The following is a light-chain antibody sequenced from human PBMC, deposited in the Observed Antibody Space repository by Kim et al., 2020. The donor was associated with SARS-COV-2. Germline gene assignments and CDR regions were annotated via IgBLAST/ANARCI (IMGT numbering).Light chain of an antibody. V-gene: IGLV3-1*01. J-gene: IGLJ1*01. CDR2: QNT. CDR3: QAWDSSTAF. CDR1: KLGDKY. Sequence: SYELTQPPSVSVSPGQTASITCSGDKLGDKYAWWYQQKPGQSPVLVIYQNTKRPSGIPERFSGSNSGNTATLTISGTQAMDEADYYCQAWDSSTAFFGTGTKVTVL.